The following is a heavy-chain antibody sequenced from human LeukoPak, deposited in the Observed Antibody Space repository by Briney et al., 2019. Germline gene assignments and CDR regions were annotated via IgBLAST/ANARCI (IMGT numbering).Heavy chain of an antibody. V-gene: IGHV3-30*18. CDR2: ISYDGSNK. CDR3: AKLGSQLGQRRDYYYGMDV. D-gene: IGHD1/OR15-1a*01. CDR1: GFTFSSYG. J-gene: IGHJ6*02. Sequence: SGRSLRLSCAASGFTFSSYGMHWVRQAPGKGLEWVAVISYDGSNKYYADSVKGRFTIARDNSKSTLYLQMNSLRAEDTAVYYCAKLGSQLGQRRDYYYGMDVWGQGTTVTVSS.